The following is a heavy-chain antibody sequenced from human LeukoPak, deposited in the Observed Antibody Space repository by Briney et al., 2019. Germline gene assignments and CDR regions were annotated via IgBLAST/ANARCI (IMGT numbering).Heavy chain of an antibody. CDR2: INHSGST. J-gene: IGHJ4*02. V-gene: IGHV4-34*01. Sequence: SETLSLTCAVYGGSFSGYYWSWIRQPPGKGLEWIGEINHSGSTNYNPSLKSRVTISVDTSKNQFSLKLSSVTAADTAVYYCARGLGGGWYNYWGQGTLVTVSS. CDR1: GGSFSGYY. D-gene: IGHD6-19*01. CDR3: ARGLGGGWYNY.